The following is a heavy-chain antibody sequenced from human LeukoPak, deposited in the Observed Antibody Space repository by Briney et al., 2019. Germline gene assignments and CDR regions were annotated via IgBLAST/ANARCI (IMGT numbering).Heavy chain of an antibody. D-gene: IGHD1-26*01. V-gene: IGHV3-23*01. CDR2: IAGSGGST. J-gene: IGHJ4*02. Sequence: GGSLRLSCAASGVTFSNHAMSWVRQAPGKGLEWVSGIAGSGGSTYHAESVKGRFTISRDNSKNTLYLEMNSLRAEDTAVYFCATRPASETYYAVFDYWGQGTLVTVSS. CDR3: ATRPASETYYAVFDY. CDR1: GVTFSNHA.